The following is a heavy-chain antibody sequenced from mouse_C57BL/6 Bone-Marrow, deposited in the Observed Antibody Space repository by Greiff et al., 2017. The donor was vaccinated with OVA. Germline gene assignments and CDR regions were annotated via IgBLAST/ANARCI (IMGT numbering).Heavy chain of an antibody. J-gene: IGHJ4*01. CDR1: GYSFTGYY. CDR3: AREEADDYAMDY. V-gene: IGHV1-42*01. Sequence: EVMLVESGPELVKPGASVKISCKASGYSFTGYYMNWVKQSPEKSLEWIGEINPSTGGTTYNQKFKAKATLTVDKSSSTAYMQLKSLTSEDSAVYYCAREEADDYAMDYWGQGTSVTVSS. CDR2: INPSTGGT.